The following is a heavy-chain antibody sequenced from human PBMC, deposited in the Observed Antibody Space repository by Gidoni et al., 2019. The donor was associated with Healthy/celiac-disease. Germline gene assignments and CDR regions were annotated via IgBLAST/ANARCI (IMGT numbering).Heavy chain of an antibody. V-gene: IGHV4-61*01. CDR1: GGSVSSGSYY. Sequence: QVQLQESGPGLVKPSETLSLTCTVSGGSVSSGSYYWSWIRQPPGKGLEWIGYIYYSGSTNYNPSLKSRVTISVDTSKNQFSLKLSSVTAADTAVYYCARVRNYDFWSGQDYWGQGTLVTVSS. D-gene: IGHD3-3*01. J-gene: IGHJ4*02. CDR2: IYYSGST. CDR3: ARVRNYDFWSGQDY.